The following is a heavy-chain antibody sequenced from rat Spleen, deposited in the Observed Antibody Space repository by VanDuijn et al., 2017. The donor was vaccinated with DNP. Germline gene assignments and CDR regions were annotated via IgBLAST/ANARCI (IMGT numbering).Heavy chain of an antibody. CDR1: GYSITSNY. V-gene: IGHV3-1*01. J-gene: IGHJ2*01. CDR3: ARDYYDGYYHYFDY. Sequence: EVLLQESGPGLVKPSQSLSLTCSVTGYSITSNYWGWIRKFPGNKMEWMGYISYSGSTSYNPSLKSRISITRDTSKNQFFLQLNSVTTEDTATYYCARDYYDGYYHYFDYWGQGVMVTVSS. D-gene: IGHD1-12*03. CDR2: ISYSGST.